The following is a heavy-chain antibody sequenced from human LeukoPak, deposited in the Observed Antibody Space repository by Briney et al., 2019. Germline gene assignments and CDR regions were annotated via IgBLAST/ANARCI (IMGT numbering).Heavy chain of an antibody. J-gene: IGHJ6*03. Sequence: SETLSLTCAVYGGSFSGYYWSWIRQPPGKGLEWIGEINHSGSTNYNPSLKSRVTISVDTSKNQFSLKLSSVTAADTAVYYCARHVTIFGVVTKYYYYMDVWGKGTTVTVSS. CDR1: GGSFSGYY. D-gene: IGHD3-3*01. CDR2: INHSGST. CDR3: ARHVTIFGVVTKYYYYMDV. V-gene: IGHV4-34*01.